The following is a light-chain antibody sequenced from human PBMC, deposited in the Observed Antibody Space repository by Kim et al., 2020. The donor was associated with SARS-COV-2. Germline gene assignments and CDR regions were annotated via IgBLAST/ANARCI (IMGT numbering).Light chain of an antibody. CDR1: SSNIGSHT. CDR2: GHN. J-gene: IGLJ1*01. CDR3: AAWDDSLTGSYV. Sequence: QSVLTQPPSASGTPGQRVTISCSGSSSNIGSHTVNWYQQLPGTAPKLLIYGHNQRPSGVPDRFSGSKSGTSASLAISALQSEDEGDYYCAAWDDSLTGSYVFGTGTKVTVL. V-gene: IGLV1-44*01.